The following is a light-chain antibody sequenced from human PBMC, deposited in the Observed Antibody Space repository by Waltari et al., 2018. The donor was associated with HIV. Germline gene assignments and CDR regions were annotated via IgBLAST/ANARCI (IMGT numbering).Light chain of an antibody. Sequence: DIQMTQSPSSLSVSVGDRVTITCRASQSISSYLNWYQQKPGKAPKLLIYAASSLQSGVPSRFSCSGSRTDFTLTISSLQPEDFATYYCQQSYSTPWTFGQGTKVEIK. CDR3: QQSYSTPWT. J-gene: IGKJ1*01. CDR2: AAS. V-gene: IGKV1-39*01. CDR1: QSISSY.